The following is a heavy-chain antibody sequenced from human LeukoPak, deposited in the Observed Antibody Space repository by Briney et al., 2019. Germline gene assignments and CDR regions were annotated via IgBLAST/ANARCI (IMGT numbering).Heavy chain of an antibody. V-gene: IGHV4-38-2*02. Sequence: SETLSLTCTVPGFSISNGHYWGWVRQPPGAGLEWIGSVYQSGTTYYNPSLKSRVTTSVDMSKNQFSLRLRPVTAADTAVYYCARIFIRNGYSSYFDCWGQGTLVTVSS. CDR1: GFSISNGHY. D-gene: IGHD5-18*01. CDR3: ARIFIRNGYSSYFDC. CDR2: VYQSGTT. J-gene: IGHJ4*02.